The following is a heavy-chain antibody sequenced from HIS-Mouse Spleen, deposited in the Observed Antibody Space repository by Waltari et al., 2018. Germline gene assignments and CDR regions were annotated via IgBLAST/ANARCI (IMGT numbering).Heavy chain of an antibody. D-gene: IGHD6-19*01. Sequence: QLQLQESGPGLVKPSETRSLTCTVSGGSISSISYYWGWIRQPPGKGLEWIGSIYYSGSTYYNPSLKSRVTISVDTSKNQFSLKLSSVTAADTAVYYCARRRGWFDYWGQGTLVTVSS. CDR1: GGSISSISYY. CDR3: ARRRGWFDY. CDR2: IYYSGST. J-gene: IGHJ4*02. V-gene: IGHV4-39*01.